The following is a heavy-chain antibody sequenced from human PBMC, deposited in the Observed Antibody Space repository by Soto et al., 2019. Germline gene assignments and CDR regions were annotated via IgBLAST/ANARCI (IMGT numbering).Heavy chain of an antibody. Sequence: EVQLVESGGGLVQPGGSLRLSCAASGFTFSSYWMHWVRQAPGKGLVWVSRINSDGSSTSYADSVKGRFTISRDNAKNTLYLQMNSLRAEDTAVYYCARGGEIAVAGTGMDVWGQGTTVTVSS. CDR2: INSDGSST. CDR3: ARGGEIAVAGTGMDV. V-gene: IGHV3-74*01. J-gene: IGHJ6*02. CDR1: GFTFSSYW. D-gene: IGHD6-19*01.